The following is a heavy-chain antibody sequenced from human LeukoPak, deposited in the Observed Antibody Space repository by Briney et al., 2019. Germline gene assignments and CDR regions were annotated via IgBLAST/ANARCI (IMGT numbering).Heavy chain of an antibody. CDR3: AREGCSSTSCYRLGY. CDR2: INHSVST. J-gene: IGHJ4*02. V-gene: IGHV4-34*01. CDR1: GGSFSGYY. D-gene: IGHD2-2*01. Sequence: SKTLSLTCAVYGGSFSGYYWSWIRQPPGKGLEWIGEINHSVSTNYNPSLKSRVTISVDTSKNQFSLKLSSVTAADTAVYYCAREGCSSTSCYRLGYWGQGTLVTVSS.